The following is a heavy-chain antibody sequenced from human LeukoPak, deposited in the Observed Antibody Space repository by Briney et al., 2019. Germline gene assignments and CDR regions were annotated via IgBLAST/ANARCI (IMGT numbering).Heavy chain of an antibody. J-gene: IGHJ4*02. CDR1: GYTFTNHG. CDR2: ISTYNGDT. Sequence: GASVKVSCKASGYTFTNHGFSWVRQAPGQGLEWMGWISTYNGDTNYAQNLHGRVTMTTDTSTSTAYMQMRSLRSHDTAVYYCARDCSSTSCYNVYWGQGTLVTVSS. D-gene: IGHD2-2*02. V-gene: IGHV1-18*01. CDR3: ARDCSSTSCYNVY.